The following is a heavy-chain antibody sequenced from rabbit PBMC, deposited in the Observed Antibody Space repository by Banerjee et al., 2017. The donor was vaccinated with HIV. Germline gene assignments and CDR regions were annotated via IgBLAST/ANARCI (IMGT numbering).Heavy chain of an antibody. CDR2: IDPLFGIT. CDR1: GFTLSSYY. CDR3: ARHYFGAFDP. Sequence: QLKESGGGLVQPGGSLKLSCKASGFTLSSYYMNWVRQAPGKGLEWIGYIDPLFGITYYANWVNGRFSISRENAQNTVFLQMTSLTASDTATYFCARHYFGAFDPWGPGTLVTVS. J-gene: IGHJ2*01. V-gene: IGHV1S7*01. D-gene: IGHD2-1*01.